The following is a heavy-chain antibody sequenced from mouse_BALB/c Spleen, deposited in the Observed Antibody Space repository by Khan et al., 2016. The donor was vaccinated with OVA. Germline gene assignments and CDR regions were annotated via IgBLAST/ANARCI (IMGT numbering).Heavy chain of an antibody. CDR3: VRDGAYHRNDGWFAY. CDR1: GYTFISYT. V-gene: IGHV1-4*01. D-gene: IGHD2-14*01. J-gene: IGHJ3*01. Sequence: VQLQESGAELARPGASVKMSCKASGYTFISYTIHWIKKRPGQGLEWIGYINPSNGYTNYNQKFKDKATLTTDKSSTTAYLQLSSLTSDDAPVYNCVRDGAYHRNDGWFAYWGQGTLVTVSA. CDR2: INPSNGYT.